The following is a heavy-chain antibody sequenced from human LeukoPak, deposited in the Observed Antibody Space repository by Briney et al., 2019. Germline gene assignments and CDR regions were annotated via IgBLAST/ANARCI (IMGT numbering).Heavy chain of an antibody. CDR1: GFTFSSYG. J-gene: IGHJ4*02. CDR2: ISYDGSNK. Sequence: GGSLRLSCAASGFTFSSYGMHWVRQAPGKGLEWVAVISYDGSNKYYADSVKGRFTFSRDNSKNTLYLQMNSLRAEDTAVYYCARDGFNGDYPLDYWGQGTLVTVSS. CDR3: ARDGFNGDYPLDY. V-gene: IGHV3-30*03. D-gene: IGHD4-17*01.